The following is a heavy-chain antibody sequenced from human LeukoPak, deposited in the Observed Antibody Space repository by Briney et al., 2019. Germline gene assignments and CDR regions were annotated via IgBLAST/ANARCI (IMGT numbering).Heavy chain of an antibody. Sequence: SQTLSLTCAISGDSVSSNSVTWNWIRQSPSGGLEWLGRTYYRSTWYNDYAVSVRGRITVNPDTSKNQSSLHLNSVTPEDTAVYYCARRPTQYDCFDPWGQGILVTVSS. J-gene: IGHJ5*02. CDR2: TYYRSTWYN. D-gene: IGHD2-2*01. CDR1: GDSVSSNSVT. CDR3: ARRPTQYDCFDP. V-gene: IGHV6-1*01.